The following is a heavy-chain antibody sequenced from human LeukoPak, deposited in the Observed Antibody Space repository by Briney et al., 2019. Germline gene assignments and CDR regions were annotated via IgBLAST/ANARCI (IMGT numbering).Heavy chain of an antibody. D-gene: IGHD3-3*01. CDR3: ARDSSSGSFGAPSYYYYMDV. CDR2: INTNTENP. V-gene: IGHV7-4-1*02. J-gene: IGHJ6*03. CDR1: GYTFTTYA. Sequence: ASVKVSCKTSGYTFTTYALNWVRQAPGQGLEWMGWINTNTENPTYAQGFTGRFVFSLDTSVNTAYLQISSLKAEDTALYYCARDSSSGSFGAPSYYYYMDVWGKGTTVTVSS.